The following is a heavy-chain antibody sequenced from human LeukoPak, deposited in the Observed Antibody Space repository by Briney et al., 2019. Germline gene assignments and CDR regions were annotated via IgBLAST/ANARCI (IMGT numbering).Heavy chain of an antibody. D-gene: IGHD5-24*01. J-gene: IGHJ6*03. V-gene: IGHV1-18*01. CDR3: ARDMAAILKLGYYYYYYMDV. CDR2: ISAYNGNT. CDR1: GYTFTSYG. Sequence: WASVKVSCKASGYTFTSYGISWVRQAPGQGLEWMGWISAYNGNTNYAQKLQGRVTMTTDTSTSTAYMELRSLRSDNTAVYYCARDMAAILKLGYYYYYYMDVWGKGTTVTVSS.